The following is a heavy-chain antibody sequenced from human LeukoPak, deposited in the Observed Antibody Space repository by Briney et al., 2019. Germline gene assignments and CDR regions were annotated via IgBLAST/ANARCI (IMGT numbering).Heavy chain of an antibody. V-gene: IGHV1-2*04. CDR3: ARDTSSYYRRGYYYYAMDV. CDR1: GYTFTGYY. Sequence: GASVKVSCKASGYTFTGYYMHWVRQAPGQGLEWMGWINPNSGGTNYAQKFQGWVTMTRDTSISTAYMELSRLRSDDTAVYYCARDTSSYYRRGYYYYAMDVWGQGTTVTVSS. D-gene: IGHD1-26*01. CDR2: INPNSGGT. J-gene: IGHJ6*02.